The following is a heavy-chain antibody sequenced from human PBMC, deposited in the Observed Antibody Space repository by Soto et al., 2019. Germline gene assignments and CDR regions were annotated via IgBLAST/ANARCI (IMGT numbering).Heavy chain of an antibody. D-gene: IGHD3-10*01. CDR1: GDTFNFYT. CDR3: ATNYGSGSTHFDY. CDR2: TIPMLGMS. J-gene: IGHJ4*02. V-gene: IGHV1-69*02. Sequence: QVQLVQSGAEVKKPGSSVRVSCTASGDTFNFYTISWVRQVPGQGPEWMGRTIPMLGMSNYAQKFQGRVTXXXDXXTSTVYMNLSGLTSEDTAVYYCATNYGSGSTHFDYWGQGTLVTVSS.